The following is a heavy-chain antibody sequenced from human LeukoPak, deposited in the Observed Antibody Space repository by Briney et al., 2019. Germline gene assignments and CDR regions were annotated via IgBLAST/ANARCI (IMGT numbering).Heavy chain of an antibody. V-gene: IGHV3-7*01. J-gene: IGHJ6*02. CDR1: GFTMSTYW. D-gene: IGHD2-2*01. CDR2: IKQGGSEQ. Sequence: PGGSLRLSCAASGFTMSTYWMSWVRQAPGKGLEWVASIKQGGSEQHYVESVKGRFTISRDNVKNSLYLQMNSLRAEDTAVYYCARGRSTNFLDVWGQGTTVTVSS. CDR3: ARGRSTNFLDV.